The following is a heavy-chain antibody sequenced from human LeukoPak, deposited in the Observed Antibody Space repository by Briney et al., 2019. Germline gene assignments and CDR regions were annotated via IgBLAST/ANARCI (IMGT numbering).Heavy chain of an antibody. D-gene: IGHD6-13*01. J-gene: IGHJ4*02. CDR3: ARDSGAAADRGIDY. Sequence: GGSLRLSCAVSGFTVSSNHMSWVRQAPGKGLEWVSVFYSGGDTHYADSVKGRFTISRDSSKNTLYLQMNSLRAEDTAVYYCARDSGAAADRGIDYWGQGTLVTVSS. V-gene: IGHV3-53*01. CDR1: GFTVSSNH. CDR2: FYSGGDT.